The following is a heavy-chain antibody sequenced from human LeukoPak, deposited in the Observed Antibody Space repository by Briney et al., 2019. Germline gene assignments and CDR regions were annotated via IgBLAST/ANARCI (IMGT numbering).Heavy chain of an antibody. CDR2: INPNSGGT. V-gene: IGHV1-2*06. J-gene: IGHJ3*02. CDR1: GYTFTSYY. CDR3: ARDRRYYYDSSGYWGPLDAFDI. Sequence: AASVKVSCKASGYTFTSYYMHWLRQAPGQGLEWMGRINPNSGGTNYAQKFQGRVTMTRDTSISTAYMELSRLRSDDTAVYYCARDRRYYYDSSGYWGPLDAFDIWGQGTMVTVSS. D-gene: IGHD3-22*01.